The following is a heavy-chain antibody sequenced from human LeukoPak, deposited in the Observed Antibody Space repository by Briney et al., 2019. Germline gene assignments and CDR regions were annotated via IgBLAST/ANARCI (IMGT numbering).Heavy chain of an antibody. J-gene: IGHJ3*02. V-gene: IGHV3-11*03. CDR3: AKHNTEAFDI. CDR1: GFTFSDYY. CDR2: ITSSSSYT. Sequence: GGSLRLSCAASGFTFSDYYMSWIRQAPGKGLEWVSYITSSSSYTNYADSVKGRFTVSRDNAKNSLYLQMNSLRAEDTAVYYCAKHNTEAFDIWGQGTMVTVSS. D-gene: IGHD1-14*01.